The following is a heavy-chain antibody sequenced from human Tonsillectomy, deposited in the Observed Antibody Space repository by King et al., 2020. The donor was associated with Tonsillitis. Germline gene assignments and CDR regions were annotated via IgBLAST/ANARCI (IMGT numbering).Heavy chain of an antibody. V-gene: IGHV3-33*05. CDR2: VSYDGSYK. CDR3: ARDRDGYIVHY. J-gene: IGHJ4*02. D-gene: IGHD3-22*01. Sequence: VQLVESGGGVVQPGRSLRLSCAASGFTFSSYDMYWVRQAPGKGLEWVAVVSYDGSYKYYVDPVTGRFTISRDKSKNTLYLQMNSLGAEDTALYYCARDRDGYIVHYWGQGTLVTVSS. CDR1: GFTFSSYD.